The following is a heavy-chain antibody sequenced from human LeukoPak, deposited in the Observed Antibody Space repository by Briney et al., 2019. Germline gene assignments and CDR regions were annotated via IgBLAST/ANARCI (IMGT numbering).Heavy chain of an antibody. Sequence: SETLTLTCTVSGGSISGYYWSWIRQPPGKGLEWIGFIYYSGSTSYNPSLKSRVTISVDTSKNQFSLNLSSVTASETAVYYCARHRGYVGAFDVWGRGTMVTVSS. CDR2: IYYSGST. CDR3: ARHRGYVGAFDV. D-gene: IGHD3-22*01. V-gene: IGHV4-59*08. J-gene: IGHJ3*01. CDR1: GGSISGYY.